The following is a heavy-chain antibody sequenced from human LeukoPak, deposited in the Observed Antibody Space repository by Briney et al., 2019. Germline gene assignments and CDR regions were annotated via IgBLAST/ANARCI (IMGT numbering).Heavy chain of an antibody. Sequence: PSETLSLTCTVSGGSISSYYWSWIRQPPEQGLEWIGYIYYSGSTNYNPSLKSRVTISVDTSKNQFSLKLSSVTAADTAVYYCARLGMNYYYGMDVWGQGTTVTVSS. J-gene: IGHJ6*02. CDR2: IYYSGST. CDR1: GGSISSYY. CDR3: ARLGMNYYYGMDV. D-gene: IGHD7-27*01. V-gene: IGHV4-59*08.